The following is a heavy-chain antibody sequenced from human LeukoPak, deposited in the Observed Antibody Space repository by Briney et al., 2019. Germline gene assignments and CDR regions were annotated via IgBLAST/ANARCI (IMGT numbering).Heavy chain of an antibody. CDR1: GGXFSSYA. CDR3: ARDKARYSYGSYYYYGMDV. J-gene: IGHJ6*02. CDR2: IIPIFGTA. V-gene: IGHV1-69*13. D-gene: IGHD5-18*01. Sequence: ASVKVSCKASGGXFSSYAMSWVRQAPGQGLEWMGGIIPIFGTANYAQKFQGRVTITADESTSTAYMELSSLRSEDTAVYYCARDKARYSYGSYYYYGMDVWGQGTTVTVSS.